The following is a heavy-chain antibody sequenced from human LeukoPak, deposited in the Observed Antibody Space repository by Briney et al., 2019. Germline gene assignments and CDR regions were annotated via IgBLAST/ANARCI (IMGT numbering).Heavy chain of an antibody. Sequence: GGSLRLSCAASGFTFDDYSMHWVRQAPGKGLGWVAGISWHSRSIGYADSVKGQFTISRDNAKNSVSLQMNSLRTEDTALYYCTKDLSSQWFTDIRHYGMNVWGQGTTVAVSS. D-gene: IGHD3-22*01. CDR1: GFTFDDYS. CDR3: TKDLSSQWFTDIRHYGMNV. V-gene: IGHV3-9*01. CDR2: ISWHSRSI. J-gene: IGHJ6*02.